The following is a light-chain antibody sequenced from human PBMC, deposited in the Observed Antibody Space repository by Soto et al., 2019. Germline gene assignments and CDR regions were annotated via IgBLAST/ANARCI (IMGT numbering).Light chain of an antibody. CDR3: QQSNSFPLT. CDR1: QGISSR. CDR2: AAS. Sequence: DIQMTQSPSSVPASVGDRVTITCRASQGISSRLVWYQQKPGKAPNLLIYAASSLQSGVPSRFSGSGSETDFTLTIGSLQPEDFATYYCQQSNSFPLTFGGGTKVEIK. J-gene: IGKJ4*01. V-gene: IGKV1-12*01.